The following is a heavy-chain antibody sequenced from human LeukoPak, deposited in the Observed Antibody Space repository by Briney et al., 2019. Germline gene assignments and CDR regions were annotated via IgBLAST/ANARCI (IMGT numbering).Heavy chain of an antibody. CDR2: INHSGST. D-gene: IGHD5-12*01. CDR1: GGSFSGYY. V-gene: IGHV4-34*01. CDR3: ARRLATWFFDY. J-gene: IGHJ4*02. Sequence: SETLSLTCAVYGGSFSGYYWSWIRQPPGKGLEWIGEINHSGSTNYNPSLKSRVTISVDTSKNQFSLKLSSVTAADTAVYYCARRLATWFFDYWGQGTLVTVSS.